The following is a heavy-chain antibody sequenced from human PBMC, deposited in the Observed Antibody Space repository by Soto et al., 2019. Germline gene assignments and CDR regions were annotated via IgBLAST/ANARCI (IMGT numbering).Heavy chain of an antibody. Sequence: HVHLVQSVAEEKRPGASVKVSCKASGYTFTNYAIHRVRQAPGQRLEWMGWINYANGNTQYAQTFQGRLNITKDTSASTGTMDLSSMRSEETAVYYCGRGGGGLRLGELPVFDYWGQGTRVTVSS. J-gene: IGHJ4*02. CDR3: GRGGGGLRLGELPVFDY. CDR1: GYTFTNYA. D-gene: IGHD3-16*01. V-gene: IGHV1-3*05. CDR2: INYANGNT.